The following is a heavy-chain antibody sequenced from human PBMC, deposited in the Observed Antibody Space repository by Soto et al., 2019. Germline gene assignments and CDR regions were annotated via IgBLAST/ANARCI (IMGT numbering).Heavy chain of an antibody. J-gene: IGHJ3*02. D-gene: IGHD6-19*01. Sequence: ASVKVSCKASGYTFSSYAMHWVRQAPGQRLEWMGCINAGNGNTKYSQKFQGRVTITRDTSASTAYMELSSLRSEDTAVYYCARVRVRIYCSGWFSRQPDDAFDIWGQGTMVTVS. CDR2: INAGNGNT. CDR3: ARVRVRIYCSGWFSRQPDDAFDI. V-gene: IGHV1-3*01. CDR1: GYTFSSYA.